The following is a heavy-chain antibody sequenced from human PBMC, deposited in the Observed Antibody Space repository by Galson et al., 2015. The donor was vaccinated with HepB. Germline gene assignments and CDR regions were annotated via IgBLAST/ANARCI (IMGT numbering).Heavy chain of an antibody. Sequence: SLRLSCAASGFTFSSYAMHWVRQAPGKGLEWVAVISDDGNNKYYAGSVKGRFTISRDNSKNTLYLQMNSLRGEDTAVYYCARPTVLNYYDSSGYSPNYMDVWGKGTTVTVSS. D-gene: IGHD3-22*01. V-gene: IGHV3-30-3*01. CDR1: GFTFSSYA. CDR2: ISDDGNNK. CDR3: ARPTVLNYYDSSGYSPNYMDV. J-gene: IGHJ6*03.